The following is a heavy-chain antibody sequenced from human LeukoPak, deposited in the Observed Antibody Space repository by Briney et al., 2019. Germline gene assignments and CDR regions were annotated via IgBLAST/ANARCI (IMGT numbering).Heavy chain of an antibody. Sequence: SETLSLTCTVSGGSLSTYYWSWIRQPPGKGLEWIGYIYYSGSTNYNPSLNSRVTISVDTSRNQFSLKLTSVTAADTAVYYCARERITHTDNWFDPWGQGTLVTVSS. J-gene: IGHJ5*02. CDR2: IYYSGST. V-gene: IGHV4-59*01. D-gene: IGHD3-10*01. CDR1: GGSLSTYY. CDR3: ARERITHTDNWFDP.